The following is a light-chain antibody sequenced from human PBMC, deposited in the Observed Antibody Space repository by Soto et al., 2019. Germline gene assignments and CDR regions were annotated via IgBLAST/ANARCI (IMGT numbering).Light chain of an antibody. CDR1: QTVMSY. CDR3: QQTYRFPLT. Sequence: DVYMTQSPASLSTSVWDRVNITCRAGQTVMSYLHWYQQKPRQAPNLLIYVASYLHSGVPSRFSGSGSGTDFTLTITNVQPEDSATYFCQQTYRFPLTFGGGTKVDIK. V-gene: IGKV1-39*01. CDR2: VAS. J-gene: IGKJ4*01.